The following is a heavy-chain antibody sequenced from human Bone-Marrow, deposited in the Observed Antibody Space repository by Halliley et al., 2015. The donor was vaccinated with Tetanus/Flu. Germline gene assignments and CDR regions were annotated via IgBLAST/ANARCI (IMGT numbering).Heavy chain of an antibody. CDR3: ARAGYSSSWYGNDWFDP. D-gene: IGHD6-13*01. CDR2: SSSSYT. Sequence: SSSSYTNYADSVKGRFTISRDNAKNSLYLQMNSLRAEDTAVYYCARAGYSSSWYGNDWFDPWGQGTLVTVSS. J-gene: IGHJ5*02. V-gene: IGHV3-11*05.